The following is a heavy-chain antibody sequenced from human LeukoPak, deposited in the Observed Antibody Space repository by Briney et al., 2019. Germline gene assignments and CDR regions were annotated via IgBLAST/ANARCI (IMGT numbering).Heavy chain of an antibody. Sequence: GGSLRLSCAASGFTFSSYSMNWVRQAPGKGLEWVSSISSSSSYIYYADSVKGRFTISRDNAKNSLYLQMNSLRAEDTAVYYCAREGDRSYYYGSGSYYNGMDYWGQGTLVTVSS. CDR1: GFTFSSYS. CDR2: ISSSSSYI. V-gene: IGHV3-21*01. D-gene: IGHD3-10*01. CDR3: AREGDRSYYYGSGSYYNGMDY. J-gene: IGHJ4*02.